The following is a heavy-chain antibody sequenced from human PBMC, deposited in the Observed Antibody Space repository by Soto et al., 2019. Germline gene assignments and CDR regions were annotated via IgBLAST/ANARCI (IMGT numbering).Heavy chain of an antibody. CDR3: AKDCSSTSCLDY. V-gene: IGHV3-23*01. D-gene: IGHD2-2*01. CDR2: ISGSGGST. CDR1: GFTFSSYA. Sequence: AGGSLRLSCAAPGFTFSSYAMSWVRQAPGKGLEWVSAISGSGGSTYYADSVKGRFTISRDNSKNTLYLQMNSLRAEDTAVYYCAKDCSSTSCLDYWGQGTLVTVSS. J-gene: IGHJ4*02.